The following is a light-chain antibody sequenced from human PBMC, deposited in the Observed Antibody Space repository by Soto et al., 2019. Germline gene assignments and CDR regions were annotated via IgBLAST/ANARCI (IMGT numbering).Light chain of an antibody. CDR1: SSDVGGSNH. Sequence: QSALTQPASVSGSPGQSITISCTGTSSDVGGSNHVSWYQQHPGKAPKLMIYGVSNRPSGISNRVSGSKSGNTASLTISGLQAEDEADYYCSSYTSTTRVFGGGTKLTVL. CDR2: GVS. J-gene: IGLJ2*01. V-gene: IGLV2-14*01. CDR3: SSYTSTTRV.